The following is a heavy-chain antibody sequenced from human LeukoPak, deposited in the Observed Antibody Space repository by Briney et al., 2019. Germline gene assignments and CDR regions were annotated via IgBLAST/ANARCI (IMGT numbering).Heavy chain of an antibody. Sequence: GQSLKISCKGSGYNLTSYWIGWVRQIPRQGLEWMGIIYSGDSDTRYCPSFQGQVTISADKSISTAYLQWSSLKASDTAMYYCARHVVPAADNYYYYGMDVWGKGTTVTDSS. CDR1: GYNLTSYW. J-gene: IGHJ6*04. CDR2: IYSGDSDT. V-gene: IGHV5-51*01. D-gene: IGHD2-2*01. CDR3: ARHVVPAADNYYYYGMDV.